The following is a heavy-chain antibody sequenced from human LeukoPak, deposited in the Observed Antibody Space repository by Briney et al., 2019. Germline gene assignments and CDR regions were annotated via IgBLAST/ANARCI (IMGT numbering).Heavy chain of an antibody. V-gene: IGHV3-7*01. CDR2: INQDGSKE. J-gene: IGHJ4*02. D-gene: IGHD5-12*01. Sequence: GGSLRLSCAASGFTFSNYWMTWVRQAPGKGLEWVAHINQDGSKEYYMDSVKARFTISRDNAKNSLSLQMNSLRAEDTAVYYCVRDGGVSGYDLLDYWGQGTLVAVSS. CDR3: VRDGGVSGYDLLDY. CDR1: GFTFSNYW.